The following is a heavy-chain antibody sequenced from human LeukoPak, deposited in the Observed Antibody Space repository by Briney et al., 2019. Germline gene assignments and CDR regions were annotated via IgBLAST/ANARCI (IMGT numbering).Heavy chain of an antibody. Sequence: GGSLRLSCAASGCTFSSYAMSWVRQAPGKGLEWVSGISNSGYSTYYADSVKGRFTISRDNSKNTLYLQMDSLRAEDTAVYYCAKVRGERIGSASNYWGQGTLVTVSS. CDR2: ISNSGYST. CDR3: AKVRGERIGSASNY. V-gene: IGHV3-23*01. J-gene: IGHJ4*02. D-gene: IGHD6-13*01. CDR1: GCTFSSYA.